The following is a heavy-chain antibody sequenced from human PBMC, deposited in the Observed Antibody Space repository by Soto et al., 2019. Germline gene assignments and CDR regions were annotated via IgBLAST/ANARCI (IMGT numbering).Heavy chain of an antibody. V-gene: IGHV3-9*01. CDR1: GFTFDDYA. J-gene: IGHJ3*02. Sequence: PGGSLRLSCAASGFTFDDYAMHWVRQAPGKGLEWVSGISWNSGSIGYADSVKGRFTISRDNAKNSLYLQMNSLRAEDPALYYCAKDMRRYSSGWYHAFDIWGQGTMVTVS. D-gene: IGHD6-19*01. CDR2: ISWNSGSI. CDR3: AKDMRRYSSGWYHAFDI.